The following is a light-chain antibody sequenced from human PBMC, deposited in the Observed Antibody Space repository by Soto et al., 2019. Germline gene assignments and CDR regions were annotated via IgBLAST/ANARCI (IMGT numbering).Light chain of an antibody. CDR2: HTS. Sequence: EIVLTQSPGTLSLSPGERAPLSCRASQSVSSNYLAWYQQKPGQAPRLLIYHTSSRAAGIPDRFSGSGSGTDFTLNISRLEPEDFAVYYCQQYDSSPWTFGQGTKVEIK. V-gene: IGKV3-20*01. J-gene: IGKJ1*01. CDR3: QQYDSSPWT. CDR1: QSVSSNY.